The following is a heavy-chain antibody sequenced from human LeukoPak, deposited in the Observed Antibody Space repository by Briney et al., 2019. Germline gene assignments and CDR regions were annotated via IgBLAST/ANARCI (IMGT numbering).Heavy chain of an antibody. CDR1: GSTFSRYW. J-gene: IGHJ3*02. Sequence: GGSLRLSCAASGSTFSRYWMNWVRQAPGKGLEWVANIKEDESEKNYVDSVKGRFTISRDNAKNSLYLQMNSPRAEDAAIYYCARINSGYDFGDAFDIWGPGTMVTVSS. CDR3: ARINSGYDFGDAFDI. D-gene: IGHD5-12*01. V-gene: IGHV3-7*01. CDR2: IKEDESEK.